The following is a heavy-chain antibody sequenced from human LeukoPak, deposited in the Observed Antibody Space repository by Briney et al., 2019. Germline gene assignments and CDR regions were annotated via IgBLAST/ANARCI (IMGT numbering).Heavy chain of an antibody. CDR1: GGTFSSYA. V-gene: IGHV1-69*05. CDR3: AMLLKEADGSGSYYN. CDR2: IIPIFGTA. D-gene: IGHD3-10*01. J-gene: IGHJ4*02. Sequence: ASVKVSRKASGGTFSSYAISWVRQAPGQGLEWMGGIIPIFGTANYAQKFQGRVTITTDESTSTAYMELSSLRSEDTAVYYCAMLLKEADGSGSYYNWGQGTLVTVSS.